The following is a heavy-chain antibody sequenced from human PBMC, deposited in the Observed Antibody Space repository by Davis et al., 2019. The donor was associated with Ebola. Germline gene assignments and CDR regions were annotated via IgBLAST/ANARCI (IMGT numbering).Heavy chain of an antibody. CDR3: ARSRFPYGMDV. CDR2: IKEDGGAQ. V-gene: IGHV3-7*01. CDR1: GFAFSTYW. D-gene: IGHD3-3*01. Sequence: GESLKISCAASGFAFSTYWMHWVRQAPGKGLEWVATIKEDGGAQFYTDSVKGRFTISRDNARNGLYLQMNGLRAEDTAVYYCARSRFPYGMDVWGQGTTVTVSS. J-gene: IGHJ6*02.